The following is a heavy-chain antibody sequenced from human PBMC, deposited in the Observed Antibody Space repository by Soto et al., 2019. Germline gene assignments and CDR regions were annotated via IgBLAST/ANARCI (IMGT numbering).Heavy chain of an antibody. CDR1: GFTFSSYA. V-gene: IGHV3-23*01. J-gene: IGHJ1*01. CDR2: ISGSGGST. CDR3: AKLTVLRYWMGYFQH. D-gene: IGHD3-9*01. Sequence: EVQLLESGGGLVQPGGSLRLSCAASGFTFSSYAMSWVRQAPGKGLEWVSAISGSGGSTYYADSVKGRFTISRDNSKNTLYLQMNSLRAEDTAVYNCAKLTVLRYWMGYFQHWGQGTLVTVSS.